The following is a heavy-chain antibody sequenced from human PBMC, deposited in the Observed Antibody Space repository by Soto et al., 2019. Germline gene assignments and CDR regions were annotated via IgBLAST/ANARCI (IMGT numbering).Heavy chain of an antibody. J-gene: IGHJ6*02. V-gene: IGHV1-8*01. CDR1: GYTFTSYD. D-gene: IGHD6-13*01. CDR3: ARGGDPGYSGSWCSYYYYYGMDV. CDR2: MNPNSGNT. Sequence: ASVKVSCKASGYTFTSYDINWVRQATGQGLEWMGWMNPNSGNTGYAQKFQGRVTMTRNTSISTAYVELSSLRSGDTAVYYCARGGDPGYSGSWCSYYYYYGMDVWGQGTTVTVSS.